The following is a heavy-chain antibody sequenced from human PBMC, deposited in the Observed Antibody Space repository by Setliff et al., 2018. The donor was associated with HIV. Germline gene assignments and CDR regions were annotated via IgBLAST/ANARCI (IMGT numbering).Heavy chain of an antibody. CDR3: ARILGSHYYYGMDV. D-gene: IGHD6-19*01. J-gene: IGHJ6*02. Sequence: PSEILSLTCTVSGGSFSSGDYSWTWIRQPPGKGLEWIGFIFYSGSTHQNPSLKSRVTISVDSSKNHFSLILSSVTAADTAVYFCARILGSHYYYGMDVWGPGTTVTVSS. V-gene: IGHV4-30-4*08. CDR1: GGSFSSGDYS. CDR2: IFYSGST.